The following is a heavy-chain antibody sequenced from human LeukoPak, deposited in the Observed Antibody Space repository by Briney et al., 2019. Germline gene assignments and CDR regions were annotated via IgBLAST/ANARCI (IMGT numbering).Heavy chain of an antibody. V-gene: IGHV4-34*01. Sequence: TASETLSLTCAVYGGSFSGYYWSWIRQPPGKGLEWIGEINHSGSTNYNPSLKSRVTISVDTSKNQFSLKLSSVTAADTAVYYCARQRYSSGWYRSAFDIWGQGTMVTVSS. D-gene: IGHD6-19*01. CDR1: GGSFSGYY. J-gene: IGHJ3*02. CDR3: ARQRYSSGWYRSAFDI. CDR2: INHSGST.